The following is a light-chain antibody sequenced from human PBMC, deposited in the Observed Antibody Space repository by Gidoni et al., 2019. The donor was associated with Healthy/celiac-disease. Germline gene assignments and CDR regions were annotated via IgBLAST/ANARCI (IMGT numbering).Light chain of an antibody. V-gene: IGKV3-15*01. CDR2: GAS. CDR3: QHYNNWPPLT. Sequence: EIVMTQSPATLSVSPGERATLSCRASQSVSSNFAWYQQKPGQAPRLLIYGASTRATGIPARFSGSGSATEFTLTISSLQSEDFAVYYCQHYNNWPPLTFGGGTKVEIK. J-gene: IGKJ4*01. CDR1: QSVSSN.